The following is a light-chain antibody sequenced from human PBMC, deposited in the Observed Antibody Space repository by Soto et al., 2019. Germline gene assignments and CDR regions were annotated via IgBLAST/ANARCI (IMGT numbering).Light chain of an antibody. CDR3: PSYVSSLSGVL. Sequence: QSVLTQPPSVSGAPGQSVTISCTWSSYNIGAGYDVHWYQQLPGTAPKLLIYGNSNRPSGVPDRFSGSKSCTSASLAITGLQAEDAADYYCPSYVSSLSGVLFGGGTKVTVL. V-gene: IGLV1-40*01. CDR2: GNS. J-gene: IGLJ2*01. CDR1: SYNIGAGYD.